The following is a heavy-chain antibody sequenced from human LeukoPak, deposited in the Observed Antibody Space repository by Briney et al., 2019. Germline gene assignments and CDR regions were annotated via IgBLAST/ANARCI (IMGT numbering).Heavy chain of an antibody. CDR2: IYYSGST. Sequence: SETLSLTCTVSGGSISSYYWSWIRQPPGKGLEWIGYIYYSGSTNYNPSLKSRVTISVDTSKNQFSLKLSSVTAADTAVYYCARQGAAAGYYYYYGMDAWGQGTTVTVSS. V-gene: IGHV4-59*08. CDR1: GGSISSYY. CDR3: ARQGAAAGYYYYYGMDA. J-gene: IGHJ6*02. D-gene: IGHD6-13*01.